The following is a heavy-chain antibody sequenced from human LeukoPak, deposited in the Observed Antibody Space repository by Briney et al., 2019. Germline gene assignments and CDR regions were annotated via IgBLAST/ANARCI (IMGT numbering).Heavy chain of an antibody. D-gene: IGHD6-19*01. V-gene: IGHV3-48*01. J-gene: IGHJ4*02. CDR2: ISSSSSTI. CDR1: GFTFSSYS. Sequence: GGSLRLSCAASGFTFSSYSMNWVRQAPGKGLEWVSYISSSSSTIYYADSVKGRFTFPRDNAKNSLYLQMNSLRAEDTAVYYCAREESSGWPKYYFDYWGQGTLVTVSS. CDR3: AREESSGWPKYYFDY.